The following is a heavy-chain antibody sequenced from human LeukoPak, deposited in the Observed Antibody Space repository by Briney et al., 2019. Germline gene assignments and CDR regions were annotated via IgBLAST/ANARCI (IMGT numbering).Heavy chain of an antibody. V-gene: IGHV3-48*03. D-gene: IGHD2/OR15-2a*01. CDR1: GFTFSSYE. J-gene: IGHJ6*03. CDR3: AASIPFSNNYYYYYYMDV. Sequence: PGGSLRLSCAASGFTFSSYEMNWVRQAPGKGLEWVSCISSSGSTIYYADSVKGRFTISRDNATNSLYLQMNSLRAEDTAVYYCAASIPFSNNYYYYYYMDVWGKGTTVTVSS. CDR2: ISSSGSTI.